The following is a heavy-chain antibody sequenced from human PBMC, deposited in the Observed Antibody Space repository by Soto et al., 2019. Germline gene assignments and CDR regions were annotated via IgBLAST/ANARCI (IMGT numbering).Heavy chain of an antibody. CDR3: ARSVSQEGWFDT. Sequence: PSQTLSLPCAISGDSVSSNSAAWNWSRQSPSRGLEWLGRTYYRSKWYNDYAVSVKSRITINPDTSKNHFSLQLNSVTPEDTAVYYCARSVSQEGWFDTWGQGTLVTVSS. CDR1: GDSVSSNSAA. J-gene: IGHJ5*02. V-gene: IGHV6-1*01. CDR2: TYYRSKWYN.